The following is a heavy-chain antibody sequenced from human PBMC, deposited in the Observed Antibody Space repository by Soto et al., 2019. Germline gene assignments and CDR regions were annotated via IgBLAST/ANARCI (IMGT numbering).Heavy chain of an antibody. CDR3: AKDLVIAAAGIQSFDFDY. V-gene: IGHV3-30*18. CDR1: GFTFSSYG. CDR2: ISYDGSNK. J-gene: IGHJ4*02. Sequence: QVQLVESGGGVVQPGRSLRLSCAASGFTFSSYGMHWVRQAPGKGLEWVAVISYDGSNKYYADSVKGRFTISRDNSKNTLYLQMNSLRAEDTAVYYCAKDLVIAAAGIQSFDFDYWDQGTLVTVSS. D-gene: IGHD6-13*01.